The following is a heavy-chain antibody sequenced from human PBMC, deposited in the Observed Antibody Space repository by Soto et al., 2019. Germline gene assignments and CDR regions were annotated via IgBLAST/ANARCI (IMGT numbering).Heavy chain of an antibody. V-gene: IGHV4-39*01. J-gene: IGHJ4*02. CDR3: ARLQAAVPHY. CDR2: IFYDGYT. CDR1: GDSISGSPYF. Sequence: QLQLQESGPGLVMPSETLSLTCTVSGDSISGSPYFWGWIRQPPGKRLEWIGSIFYDGYTLYNPXXXXXXXXXXXXXXXXXXXXXXXXXXXDXAXYFCARLQAAVPHYWGQGTLVTVSS. D-gene: IGHD6-13*01.